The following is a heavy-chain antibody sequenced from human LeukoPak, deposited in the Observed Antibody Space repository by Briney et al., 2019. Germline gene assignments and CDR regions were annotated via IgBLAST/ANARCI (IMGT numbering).Heavy chain of an antibody. CDR3: ASAAIDREYIQH. CDR2: IIPIFGTP. Sequence: SVKVSCKASGGTFSSYTINWVRQAPGQGLEWMGGIIPIFGTPKYAQKFQGRVTITADESTSTACMELSGLRSEDTAVYYCASAAIDREYIQHWGQGTLVTVSS. V-gene: IGHV1-69*13. D-gene: IGHD2-2*01. J-gene: IGHJ1*01. CDR1: GGTFSSYT.